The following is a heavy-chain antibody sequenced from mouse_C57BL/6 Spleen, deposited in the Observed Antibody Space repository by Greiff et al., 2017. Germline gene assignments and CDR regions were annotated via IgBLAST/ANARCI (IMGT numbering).Heavy chain of an antibody. D-gene: IGHD2-13*01. CDR1: GYTFTSYW. Sequence: QVQLQQPGAELVKPGASVKLSCKASGYTFTSYWMQWVKQRPGQGLEWIGEIDPSDSYTNYNQKFKGKATLTVDTSSSTAYMQLSSLTSEDSAVFYGARVDGEGDFDVWGTGTTVTVSS. CDR2: IDPSDSYT. V-gene: IGHV1-50*01. J-gene: IGHJ1*03. CDR3: ARVDGEGDFDV.